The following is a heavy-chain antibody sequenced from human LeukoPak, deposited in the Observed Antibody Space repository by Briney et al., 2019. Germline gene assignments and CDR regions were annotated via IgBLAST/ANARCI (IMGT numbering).Heavy chain of an antibody. V-gene: IGHV3-43*02. J-gene: IGHJ5*02. CDR3: AKDRYSSHTRTNWFDP. D-gene: IGHD6-19*01. CDR1: GFTFDDYA. CDR2: ISGDGDST. Sequence: GGSLRLSCAASGFTFDDYAMHWVRQAPGKGLEWVSLISGDGDSTYYADSVKGRFTISRDNSKNSLYLQMNSLRTEDTALYYCAKDRYSSHTRTNWFDPWGQGTLVTVSS.